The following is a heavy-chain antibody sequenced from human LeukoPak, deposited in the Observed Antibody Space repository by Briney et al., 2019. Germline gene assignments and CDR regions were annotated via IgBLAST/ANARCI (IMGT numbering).Heavy chain of an antibody. CDR1: GGSISSGGYS. V-gene: IGHV4-30-2*01. D-gene: IGHD3-9*01. CDR2: IYHSGST. J-gene: IGHJ3*02. CDR3: ARGGTHYDILTGYYPSAFDI. Sequence: SQTLSPTCAVSGGSISSGGYSWSWIRQPPGKGLEWIGYIYHSGSTYYNPSLKSRVTISVDRSKNQFSLKLSSVTAADTAVYYCARGGTHYDILTGYYPSAFDIWGQGTVVTVSS.